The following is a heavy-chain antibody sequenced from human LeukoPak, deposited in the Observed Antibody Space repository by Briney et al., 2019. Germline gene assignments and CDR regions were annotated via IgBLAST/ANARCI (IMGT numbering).Heavy chain of an antibody. V-gene: IGHV3-11*04. J-gene: IGHJ4*02. CDR1: GFTFSDYY. D-gene: IGHD3-22*01. Sequence: GGSLRLSCAASGFTFSDYYMSWIRQAPGKGLEWVSYISSSGSTIYYADSVKGRFTISRDNAKNSLYLQMNSLRAEDTAVYYCARVYYDSSGSQSPFDYWGQGTLVTVSS. CDR3: ARVYYDSSGSQSPFDY. CDR2: ISSSGSTI.